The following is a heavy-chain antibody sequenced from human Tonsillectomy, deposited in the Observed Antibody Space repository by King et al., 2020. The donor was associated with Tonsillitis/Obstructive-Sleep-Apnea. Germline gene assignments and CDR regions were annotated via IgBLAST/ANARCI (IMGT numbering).Heavy chain of an antibody. V-gene: IGHV5-10-1*01. CDR1: GYSFTTYW. CDR3: ASHTGYSNGYRYGMDV. D-gene: IGHD5-18*01. Sequence: QLVQSGAEVKKPGESLRISCKGSGYSFTTYWISWVRQMPGKGLEWMGTIDPSDSYTNYSPSFQGHVTISADKSISTAYLQWSSLKASDTAMYYCASHTGYSNGYRYGMDVWGQGTTVTVSS. J-gene: IGHJ6*02. CDR2: IDPSDSYT.